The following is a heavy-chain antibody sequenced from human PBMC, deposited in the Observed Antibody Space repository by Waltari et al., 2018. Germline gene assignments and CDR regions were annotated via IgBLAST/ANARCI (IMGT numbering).Heavy chain of an antibody. V-gene: IGHV4-39*01. D-gene: IGHD5-12*01. CDR2: ISYSGST. J-gene: IGHJ4*02. CDR1: GGSISSSSYY. CDR3: ARQTLVATGYFDY. Sequence: QLQLQESGPGLVKPSETLSLTCTVSGGSISSSSYYWGWIRQPPGKGLEWIGSISYSGSTYYNPSLKSRVTISVDTSKNQFSLKLSSVTAADTAVYYCARQTLVATGYFDYWGQGTLVTVSS.